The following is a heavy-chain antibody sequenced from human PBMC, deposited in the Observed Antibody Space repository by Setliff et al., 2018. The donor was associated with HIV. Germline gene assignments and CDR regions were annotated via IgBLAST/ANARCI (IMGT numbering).Heavy chain of an antibody. D-gene: IGHD2-15*01. Sequence: GGSLGPSCAASGFIFSRSAVHWVRQAPGKGLEWVAVISNDGSNKFYADSVKGRFTISRDNSKNTVYLQMNSLRTEDTALYYCTPLDYWGQGTLVTVSS. CDR2: ISNDGSNK. CDR3: TPLDY. V-gene: IGHV3-30*01. J-gene: IGHJ4*02. CDR1: GFIFSRSA.